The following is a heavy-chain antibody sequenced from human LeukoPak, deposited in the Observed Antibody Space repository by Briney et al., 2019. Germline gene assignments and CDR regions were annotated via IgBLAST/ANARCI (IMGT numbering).Heavy chain of an antibody. CDR2: ITTGGPNT. V-gene: IGHV3-23*01. J-gene: IGHJ4*02. D-gene: IGHD7-27*01. Sequence: GGSLRLSCAASGFTFDYYWMHWVRQAPGKGLKWVSTITTGGPNTYYADSVKGRFTVSRDDSKNTLYLQMNSLRAEDTAVYYCAKDGGLWVSAHWGDSWGRGTLVTVSS. CDR3: AKDGGLWVSAHWGDS. CDR1: GFTFDYYW.